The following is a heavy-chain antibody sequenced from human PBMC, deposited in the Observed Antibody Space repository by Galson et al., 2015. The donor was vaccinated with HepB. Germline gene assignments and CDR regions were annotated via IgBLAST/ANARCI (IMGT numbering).Heavy chain of an antibody. J-gene: IGHJ4*02. V-gene: IGHV1-24*01. CDR2: FDPEDGET. Sequence: SVKVSCKVSGSALSDLALHWVRQAPGKGPEWMGGFDPEDGETIYAQKFQGRVTMTEDTSTDTAYMELSSLRPEDTALYFCATAGDYYDNSAFDYWGQGTVVTVSS. CDR1: GSALSDLA. CDR3: ATAGDYYDNSAFDY. D-gene: IGHD3-22*01.